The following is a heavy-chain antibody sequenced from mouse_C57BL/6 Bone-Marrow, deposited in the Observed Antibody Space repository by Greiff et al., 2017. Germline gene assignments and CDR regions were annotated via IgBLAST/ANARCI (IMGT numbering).Heavy chain of an antibody. CDR3: ARDGDYDGGYAMDY. V-gene: IGHV7-1*01. Sequence: EVKVVESGGGLVQSGRSLRLSCATSGFTFSDFYMEWVRQAPGKGLEWIAASRNKANDYTTEYSASVKGRFIVSRDTSQSILYLQMNALRAEDTAIYCCARDGDYDGGYAMDYWGQGTSVTVSS. D-gene: IGHD2-4*01. CDR1: GFTFSDFY. J-gene: IGHJ4*01. CDR2: SRNKANDYTT.